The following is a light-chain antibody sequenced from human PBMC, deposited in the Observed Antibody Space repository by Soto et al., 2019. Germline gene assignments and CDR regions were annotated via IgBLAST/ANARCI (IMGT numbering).Light chain of an antibody. V-gene: IGKV1-5*03. Sequence: DIQMTQSPSTLSASVGDRVTITCRASQSISSWLAWYQQKPGKAPNLLIYKASNLESGVPSGFSGSGSGTEFTLTISSLQPDDSATYYCQQYHSYSYTFGQGTKLEIK. CDR3: QQYHSYSYT. CDR1: QSISSW. CDR2: KAS. J-gene: IGKJ2*01.